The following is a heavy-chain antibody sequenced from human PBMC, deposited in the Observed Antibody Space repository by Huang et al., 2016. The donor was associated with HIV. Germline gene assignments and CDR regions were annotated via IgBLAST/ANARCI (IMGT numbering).Heavy chain of an antibody. CDR3: ATEGLWGEGNTLDY. V-gene: IGHV1-24*01. CDR1: GDTLPESS. Sequence: QVQLTQSGAEVTKPGASVKVSCKISGDTLPESSMHCVRQAPGNGREWMGRFNPEEGESVYAQRFQGRVTMTEDTTTDTAYLELSSLRSEDTAVYYGATEGLWGEGNTLDYWGQGTLVTVSS. CDR2: FNPEEGES. J-gene: IGHJ4*02. D-gene: IGHD3-10*01.